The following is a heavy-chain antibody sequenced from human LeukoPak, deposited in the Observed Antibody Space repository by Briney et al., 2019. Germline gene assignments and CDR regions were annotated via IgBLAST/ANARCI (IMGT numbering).Heavy chain of an antibody. J-gene: IGHJ4*02. CDR2: ISYDGSNK. D-gene: IGHD6-13*01. V-gene: IGHV3-30*04. CDR3: VRGPAAHIIPFDY. Sequence: GRSLGLSCAASGFTFSSYAMHWVRQAPGKGLEWVAVISYDGSNKYYADSVKGRFTISRDNSKNTLYLQMNSLRAEDTAVYYCVRGPAAHIIPFDYWGQGTLVTVSS. CDR1: GFTFSSYA.